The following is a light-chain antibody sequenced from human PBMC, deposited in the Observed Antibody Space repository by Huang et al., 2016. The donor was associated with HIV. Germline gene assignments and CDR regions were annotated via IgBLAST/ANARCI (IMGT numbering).Light chain of an antibody. J-gene: IGKJ4*01. CDR1: QGISSY. CDR3: QQLNSFPLT. CDR2: AAS. V-gene: IGKV1-9*01. Sequence: IQLTQSPASLSASVGDRVTITCRASQGISSYLAWYQQKPGKAPKLLIYAASTLQSGGPSRFSGSGSGTDVTLTISSLQPEDFATYYCQQLNSFPLTFGGGTKVEIK.